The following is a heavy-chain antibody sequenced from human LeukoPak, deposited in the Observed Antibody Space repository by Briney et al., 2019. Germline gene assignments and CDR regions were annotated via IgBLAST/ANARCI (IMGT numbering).Heavy chain of an antibody. CDR3: ARDTVALDY. CDR2: ISYDGSNK. Sequence: GGSLRLSCAASGFTFSDQYMDWVRQAPGKGLEWVAVISYDGSNKYYADSVKGRFTISRDNSKNTLYLQMNSLRAEDTAVYYCARDTVALDYWGQGTLVTVSS. D-gene: IGHD4-23*01. CDR1: GFTFSDQY. J-gene: IGHJ4*02. V-gene: IGHV3-30-3*01.